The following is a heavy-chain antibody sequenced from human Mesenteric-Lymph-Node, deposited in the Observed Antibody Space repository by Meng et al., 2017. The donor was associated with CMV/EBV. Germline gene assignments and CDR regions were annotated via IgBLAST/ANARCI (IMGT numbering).Heavy chain of an antibody. J-gene: IGHJ4*02. CDR3: VTAPRFQLPVF. Sequence: ESLKISCAASGFTFSNAWMSWVRQSPGKGLEWIGEINDGEDTYYNPSLKSRVTISVDTSKRQFSLRLNSVTAADTGVYFCVTAPRFQLPVFWGQGTLVTVSS. CDR2: INDGEDT. V-gene: IGHV4-34*01. CDR1: GFTFSNAW. D-gene: IGHD2-2*01.